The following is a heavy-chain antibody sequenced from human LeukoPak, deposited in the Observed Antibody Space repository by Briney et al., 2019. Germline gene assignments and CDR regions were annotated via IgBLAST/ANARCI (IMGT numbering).Heavy chain of an antibody. D-gene: IGHD4-17*01. V-gene: IGHV4-30-2*01. J-gene: IGHJ2*01. CDR1: GGSISSGGYS. Sequence: SQTLSPTCAVSGGSISSGGYSWSWIRQPPGKGLEWIGYIYHSGSTYYNPSLKSRVTISVDRSKNQFSLKLSSVTAADTAVYYCARAPPFDDYGDFNRYFDLWGRGTLVTVSS. CDR3: ARAPPFDDYGDFNRYFDL. CDR2: IYHSGST.